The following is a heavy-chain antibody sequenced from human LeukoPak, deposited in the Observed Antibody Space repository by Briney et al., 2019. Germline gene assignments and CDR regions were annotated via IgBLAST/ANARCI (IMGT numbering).Heavy chain of an antibody. J-gene: IGHJ4*02. CDR2: ISGSGGST. CDR3: ATGYSSSWYAFADY. D-gene: IGHD6-13*01. CDR1: GFIFSTYA. Sequence: GGSLRLSCAASGFIFSTYAMSWVRQAPGKGLQLVSGISGSGGSTYYADSVEGRFTISRDNSKNTLYLQMNSLRAEDTAVYYCATGYSSSWYAFADYWGQGTLVTVSS. V-gene: IGHV3-23*01.